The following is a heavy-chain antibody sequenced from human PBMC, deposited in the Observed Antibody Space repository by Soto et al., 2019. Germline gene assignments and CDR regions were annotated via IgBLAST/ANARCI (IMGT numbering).Heavy chain of an antibody. CDR1: GFSFNNYN. Sequence: PGGSLRLSCAASGFSFNNYNVSRVLQVPGKGLEWVSYITNTGDNTYYADSVKGRFTISRDNADNSLYLQMNSLRAEDTAIYYCARDSVVVSFRPRNFDLWGRGTQVTVSS. CDR3: ARDSVVVSFRPRNFDL. J-gene: IGHJ2*01. D-gene: IGHD3-22*01. CDR2: ITNTGDNT. V-gene: IGHV3-48*01.